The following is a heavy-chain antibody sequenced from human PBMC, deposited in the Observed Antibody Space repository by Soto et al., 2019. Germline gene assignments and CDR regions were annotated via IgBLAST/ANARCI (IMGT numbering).Heavy chain of an antibody. Sequence: SVNFYVKASGFTFNRQDMRWVRQAPGQVLDCMGGIIPMFGTPHYAEKFQDRVTITADESTGTAYLELSSLTSEDTAVYYCATSEGRGGCSFEYWGEGSLVSVSS. CDR3: ATSEGRGGCSFEY. V-gene: IGHV1-69*13. CDR2: IIPMFGTP. CDR1: GFTFNRQD. J-gene: IGHJ4*02. D-gene: IGHD6-19*01.